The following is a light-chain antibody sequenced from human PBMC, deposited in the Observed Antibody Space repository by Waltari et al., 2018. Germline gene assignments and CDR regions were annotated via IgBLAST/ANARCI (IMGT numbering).Light chain of an antibody. CDR2: AAS. V-gene: IGKV1-39*01. CDR1: QSISNH. CDR3: QQSYSLPPVT. J-gene: IGKJ4*01. Sequence: DIQMTQSPSSLSASVGDSVTITCRASQSISNHLNWYQQKPGKAPKLLIYAASSLQGGVPSRFSGSGSGTDFTLTISSLQPEDFATYYCQQSYSLPPVTFGGGTKEEIK.